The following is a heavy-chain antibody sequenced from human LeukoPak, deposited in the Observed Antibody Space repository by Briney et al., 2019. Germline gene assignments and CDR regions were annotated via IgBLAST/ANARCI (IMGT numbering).Heavy chain of an antibody. D-gene: IGHD1-1*01. V-gene: IGHV1-69*13. Sequence: SVKVSCKTSGGTFSSYAISWVRQAPGQGLEWMGGIITIFGTAKYAQKFQGRVTITADESTTTAYMELSSLRSEDTAVYYCARDTPLRLENWFDPWGQGTLVTVSS. J-gene: IGHJ5*02. CDR1: GGTFSSYA. CDR2: IITIFGTA. CDR3: ARDTPLRLENWFDP.